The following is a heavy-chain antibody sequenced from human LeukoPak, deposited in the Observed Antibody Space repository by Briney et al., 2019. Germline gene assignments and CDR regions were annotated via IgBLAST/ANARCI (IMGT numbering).Heavy chain of an antibody. V-gene: IGHV3-23*01. D-gene: IGHD6-13*01. J-gene: IGHJ4*02. Sequence: GGSLRLSCAASGFTFSSYTMSWVRQAPGKGLEWVSAISGSGGSTYYADSVKGRFTISRDNSKNTLYLQMNSLRAEDTAVYYCAKDEWIAAAGKPYYWGQGTLVTVSS. CDR3: AKDEWIAAAGKPYY. CDR1: GFTFSSYT. CDR2: ISGSGGST.